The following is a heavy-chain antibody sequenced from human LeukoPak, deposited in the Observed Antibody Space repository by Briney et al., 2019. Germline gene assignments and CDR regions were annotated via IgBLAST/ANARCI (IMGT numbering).Heavy chain of an antibody. CDR3: ARGPSYYDFWSGGRRNWFDP. D-gene: IGHD3-3*01. J-gene: IGHJ5*02. CDR2: INHSGST. V-gene: IGHV4-34*01. Sequence: KPSETLSLTCAVYGGSFSGYYWSWIRQPPGKGLEWIGEINHSGSTNYIPSLKSRVTISVDTSKNQFSLKLSSVTAADTAVYYCARGPSYYDFWSGGRRNWFDPWGQGTLVTVSS. CDR1: GGSFSGYY.